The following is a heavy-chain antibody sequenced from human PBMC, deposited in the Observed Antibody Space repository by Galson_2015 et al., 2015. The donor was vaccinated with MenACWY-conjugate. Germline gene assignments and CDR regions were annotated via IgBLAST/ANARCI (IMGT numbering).Heavy chain of an antibody. J-gene: IGHJ3*02. CDR1: GDSISFTNW. D-gene: IGHD2-15*01. Sequence: VSGDSISFTNWWSWVRQSPGKGLEWIGNIHYSGGTYHNPSLKSRITASVDTSKNQFSLNLASVTAADTALYYCARRRPRDIGGGFDIWGQGTLVTVSS. V-gene: IGHV4-4*02. CDR3: ARRRPRDIGGGFDI. CDR2: IHYSGGT.